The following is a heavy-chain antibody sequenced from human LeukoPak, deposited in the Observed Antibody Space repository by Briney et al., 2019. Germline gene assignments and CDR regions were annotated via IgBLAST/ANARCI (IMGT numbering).Heavy chain of an antibody. J-gene: IGHJ6*04. Sequence: GRSLRLSCAASGFTFSSYAMHWVRQAPGKGLEWVAVISYDGGNKYYADSVRGRFTISRDNSKNTLYLQMNSLRAEDTAVYYCARGGISWVYYGMDVWGKGTTVTVSS. V-gene: IGHV3-30*04. CDR3: ARGGISWVYYGMDV. CDR1: GFTFSSYA. CDR2: ISYDGGNK. D-gene: IGHD3-16*02.